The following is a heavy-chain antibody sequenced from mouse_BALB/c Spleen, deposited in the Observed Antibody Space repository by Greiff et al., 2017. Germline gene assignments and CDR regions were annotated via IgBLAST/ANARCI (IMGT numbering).Heavy chain of an antibody. J-gene: IGHJ4*01. CDR1: GFTFSSYT. CDR3: ARHKYYGSSYYAMDY. D-gene: IGHD1-1*01. CDR2: ISNGGGST. Sequence: EVQLVESGGGLVQPGGSLKLSCAASGFTFSSYTMSWVRQTPEKRLEWVAYISNGGGSTYYPDTVKGRFTISRDNAKNTLYLQMSSLKSEDTAMYYCARHKYYGSSYYAMDYWGQGTSVTVSS. V-gene: IGHV5-12-2*01.